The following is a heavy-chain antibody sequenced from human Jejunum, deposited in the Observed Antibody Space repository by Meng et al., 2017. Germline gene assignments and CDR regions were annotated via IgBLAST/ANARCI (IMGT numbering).Heavy chain of an antibody. J-gene: IGHJ4*02. V-gene: IGHV3-30*19. D-gene: IGHD4-11*01. CDR3: ARDLRSNYLFDY. CDR2: ISYDGRNK. Sequence: GGSLRLSCVASGFTFNTFGLHWVRQAPGKGLEWVAVISYDGRNKYYADSVKGRFTISRDNSKNTLYLQMNSLRAEDTAVYYCARDLRSNYLFDYWGQGTLVTVSS. CDR1: GFTFNTFG.